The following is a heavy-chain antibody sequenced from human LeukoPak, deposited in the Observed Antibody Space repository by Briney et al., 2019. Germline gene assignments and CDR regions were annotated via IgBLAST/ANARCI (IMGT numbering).Heavy chain of an antibody. J-gene: IGHJ3*02. D-gene: IGHD3-10*01. Sequence: GGSLILPSAASGFTFVVYGLRWAGPPPGKGLECPGFIRSRTYSGTAEYAASVKGRFIISRDDSNSIAYLQMNSLKGEDTAVYYCSRGLGSGTPVDIWGQGAMVTVS. CDR3: SRGLGSGTPVDI. CDR1: GFTFVVYG. CDR2: IRSRTYSGTA. V-gene: IGHV3-49*04.